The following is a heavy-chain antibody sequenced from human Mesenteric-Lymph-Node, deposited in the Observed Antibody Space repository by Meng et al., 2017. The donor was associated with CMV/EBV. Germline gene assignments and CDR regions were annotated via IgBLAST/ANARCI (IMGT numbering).Heavy chain of an antibody. CDR3: ARGGFSARTLRFLEWLPSYYYYGMDV. CDR2: ISSSGSTI. D-gene: IGHD3-3*01. J-gene: IGHJ6*02. CDR1: GFTFSDYY. Sequence: GGSLRLSCAASGFTFSDYYMSWIRQAPGKGLEWVSYISSSGSTIYYADSVKGRFTISRDNAKNSLYLQMNSLRAEDTAVYYCARGGFSARTLRFLEWLPSYYYYGMDVWGQGTTVTVSS. V-gene: IGHV3-11*01.